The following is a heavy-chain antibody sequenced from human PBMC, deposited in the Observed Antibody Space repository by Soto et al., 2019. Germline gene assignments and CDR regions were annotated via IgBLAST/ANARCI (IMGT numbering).Heavy chain of an antibody. CDR1: GGSISSGGYY. CDR3: ARVPDSSSWYGNYYYGMDV. Sequence: SETLSLTCTVSGGSISSGGYYWSWIRQHPGKGLEWIGYIYYSGSTYYNPSLKSRVTTSVDTSKNQFSLKLSSVTAADTAVYYCARVPDSSSWYGNYYYGMDVWGQGTTVTVSS. J-gene: IGHJ6*02. CDR2: IYYSGST. V-gene: IGHV4-31*03. D-gene: IGHD6-13*01.